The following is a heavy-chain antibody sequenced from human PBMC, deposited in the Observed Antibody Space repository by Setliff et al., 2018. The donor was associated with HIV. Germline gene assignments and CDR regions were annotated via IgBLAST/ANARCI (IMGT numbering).Heavy chain of an antibody. Sequence: SVKVSCKASGGTFSSYAISWVRQAPGQGLEWMGGIIHICGTANYAQKFQGRVTITAEESTSTAYMELSSLRFEDTAEYYCARPLTGYSITHYFYMDVWGKGTTVTVSS. CDR1: GGTFSSYA. D-gene: IGHD3-9*01. CDR2: IIHICGTA. J-gene: IGHJ6*03. CDR3: ARPLTGYSITHYFYMDV. V-gene: IGHV1-69*13.